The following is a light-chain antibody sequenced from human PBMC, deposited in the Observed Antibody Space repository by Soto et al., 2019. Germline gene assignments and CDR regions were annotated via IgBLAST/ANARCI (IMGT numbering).Light chain of an antibody. CDR3: QQYNNWSTST. Sequence: DIVLTQSACTLSLSPGESATLACRASQGVXSNFVWDEQKPGHTPRMLIXGESTRATGIPARFSGSGSGREFTLTLSSLQSEDFAVYYCQQYNNWSTSTFGQGTRLEI. CDR1: QGVXSN. CDR2: GES. V-gene: IGKV3-15*01. J-gene: IGKJ5*01.